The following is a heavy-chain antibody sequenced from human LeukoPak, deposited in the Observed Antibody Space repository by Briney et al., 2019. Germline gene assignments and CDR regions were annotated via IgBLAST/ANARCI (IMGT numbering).Heavy chain of an antibody. CDR1: EFTFSSYG. Sequence: SGGSLRLSCAASEFTFSSYGMHWVRQAPGKGLEWVAVISYDGSNKYYADSVKGRFTISRDNSKNTLYLQMNSLRAEDTAVYYCAKSWSPFYYYYGMDVWGQGTTVTVSS. J-gene: IGHJ6*02. V-gene: IGHV3-30*18. CDR3: AKSWSPFYYYYGMDV. D-gene: IGHD2-8*02. CDR2: ISYDGSNK.